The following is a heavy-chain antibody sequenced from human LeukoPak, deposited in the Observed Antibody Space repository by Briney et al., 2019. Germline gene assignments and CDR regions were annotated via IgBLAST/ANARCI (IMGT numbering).Heavy chain of an antibody. J-gene: IGHJ5*02. Sequence: GESLKISCKGSGYSFTSYWIGWVRQMPGKGLEWMGIIYPGDSDTRYSPSFQGQVTISADKSISTAYLQWSGLKASDTAMYYCARVYSSSSGWFDPWGQGTLVTVSS. CDR1: GYSFTSYW. V-gene: IGHV5-51*01. CDR2: IYPGDSDT. D-gene: IGHD6-6*01. CDR3: ARVYSSSSGWFDP.